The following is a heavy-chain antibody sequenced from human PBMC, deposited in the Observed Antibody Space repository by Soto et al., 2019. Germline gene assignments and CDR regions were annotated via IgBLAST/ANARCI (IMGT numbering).Heavy chain of an antibody. V-gene: IGHV3-23*01. CDR3: AKVTKRAAAGRYEYYKYGMDV. CDR1: GFAFSTYA. CDR2: ISGIGGSS. D-gene: IGHD6-13*01. Sequence: GGSLRLSCAASGFAFSTYAMTWVRQAPGKGLEWVSVISGIGGSSYYAASVKGRFTISRDNSKNTLFPQMNGLRAEDTAVYYCAKVTKRAAAGRYEYYKYGMDVWGQGTTVTVSS. J-gene: IGHJ6*02.